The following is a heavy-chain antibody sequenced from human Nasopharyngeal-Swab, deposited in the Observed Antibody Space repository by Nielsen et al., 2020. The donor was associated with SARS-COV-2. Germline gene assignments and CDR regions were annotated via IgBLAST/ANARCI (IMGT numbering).Heavy chain of an antibody. V-gene: IGHV3-23*01. D-gene: IGHD2-15*01. CDR3: AKDSGAGFCDDGSCFPTNH. CDR2: MSGRGENT. CDR1: GFTFTSYA. Sequence: GGSLRLSCAASGFTFTSYAMNWVRHAPGKGLEWVSGMSGRGENTYYAESVKGRFTISRDSSKNTLYLQINGLRAEDTAVYYCAKDSGAGFCDDGSCFPTNHWGQGTLVTVSS. J-gene: IGHJ5*02.